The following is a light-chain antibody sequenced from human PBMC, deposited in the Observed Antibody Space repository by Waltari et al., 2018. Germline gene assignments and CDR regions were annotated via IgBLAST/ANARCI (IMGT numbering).Light chain of an antibody. CDR1: SSDVGGYNY. CDR3: SSYTSSSTVWV. CDR2: DVS. V-gene: IGLV2-14*03. Sequence: QSALTQPASVSGSPGQSINISCTGTSSDVGGYNYVSWYQQHPGKAPKLMIYDVSNRPSGVSNRFSGSKAGNTASLTISGLQAEDEADYYCSSYTSSSTVWVFGGGTKLTVL. J-gene: IGLJ3*02.